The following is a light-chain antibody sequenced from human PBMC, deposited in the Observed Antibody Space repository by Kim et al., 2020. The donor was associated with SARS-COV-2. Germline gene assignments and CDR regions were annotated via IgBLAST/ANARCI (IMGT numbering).Light chain of an antibody. CDR1: SSNIGAGYD. V-gene: IGLV1-40*01. CDR3: QSYDSSLRNV. J-gene: IGLJ1*01. Sequence: QSVLTQSPSVSGAPGQRVTISCTGSSSNIGAGYDVHWYQQLPGTAPKLLIYGNSNRPSGVPDRFSGSKSGTSASLAISGLQAEDEADYYCQSYDSSLRNVFGTGTKVTVL. CDR2: GNS.